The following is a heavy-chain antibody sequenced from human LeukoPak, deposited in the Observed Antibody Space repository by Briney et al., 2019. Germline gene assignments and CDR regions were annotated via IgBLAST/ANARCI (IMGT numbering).Heavy chain of an antibody. D-gene: IGHD3-3*01. CDR2: ISSSGSTI. Sequence: PGGSLRLSCAASGFTFGDYYMSWIRQAPGKGLEWVSYISSSGSTIYYADSVKGRFTISRDNAKNSLYLQMNSLRAEDTAVYYCARSESIWSGYLAAFDIWGQGTMVTVSS. V-gene: IGHV3-11*04. CDR1: GFTFGDYY. CDR3: ARSESIWSGYLAAFDI. J-gene: IGHJ3*02.